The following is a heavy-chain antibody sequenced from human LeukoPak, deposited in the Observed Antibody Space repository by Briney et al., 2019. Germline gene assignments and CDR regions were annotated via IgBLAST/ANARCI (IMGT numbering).Heavy chain of an antibody. J-gene: IGHJ4*02. D-gene: IGHD3-10*01. V-gene: IGHV4-4*09. CDR3: ASNYYGSGSLDY. CDR1: GGSISSYY. Sequence: SETLSLTCTVSGGSISSYYWSWIRQPPGKGLEWIGYNPSLKSRVTISVDTSKNQFSLKLSSVTAAGTAVYYCASNYYGSGSLDYWGQGNLVTVFS.